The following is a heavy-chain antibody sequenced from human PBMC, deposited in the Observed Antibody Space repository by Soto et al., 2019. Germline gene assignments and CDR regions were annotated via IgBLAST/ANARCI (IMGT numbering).Heavy chain of an antibody. J-gene: IGHJ6*02. CDR2: IYYTGTT. D-gene: IGHD5-18*01. CDR1: GASISSIGFY. V-gene: IGHV4-31*11. CDR3: ARWGAAMGTRYYYHMDV. Sequence: QVQLQESGPGLVKPSQTLSLTCAVSGASISSIGFYWSWIRQHPGKAPEWIGYIYYTGTTYYNPSLRSRITISVDTSKNQFSLKLSSVTDADTAVYFCARWGAAMGTRYYYHMDVWGQGTTVTVSS.